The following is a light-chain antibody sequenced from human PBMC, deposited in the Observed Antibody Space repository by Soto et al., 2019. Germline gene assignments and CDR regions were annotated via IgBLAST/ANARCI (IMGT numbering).Light chain of an antibody. CDR1: QTISSW. Sequence: QMTQSPSTLSASLSARVTLTCRASQTISSWLAWYQQKPGTAPRLLIYDASTLQSGVPSRFSGSGSGTDFTLTIASLQPEDFSTYYCQQSDSIPCTFGQGTKVDIK. CDR3: QQSDSIPCT. V-gene: IGKV1-5*01. J-gene: IGKJ2*02. CDR2: DAS.